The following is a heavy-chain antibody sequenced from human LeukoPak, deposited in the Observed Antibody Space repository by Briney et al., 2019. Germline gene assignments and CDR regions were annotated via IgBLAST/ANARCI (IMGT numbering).Heavy chain of an antibody. CDR1: GGSISSYY. J-gene: IGHJ4*02. CDR2: IYTSGST. CDR3: ARGPYSGSYLDY. V-gene: IGHV4-4*07. Sequence: SETLSLTCTVSGGSISSYYWSWIRQPAGKGLEWIGRIYTSGSTNYNPSLKSRVTRSVDTSKNQFSLKLSSVTAADTAVYYCARGPYSGSYLDYWGQGTLVTVSS. D-gene: IGHD1-26*01.